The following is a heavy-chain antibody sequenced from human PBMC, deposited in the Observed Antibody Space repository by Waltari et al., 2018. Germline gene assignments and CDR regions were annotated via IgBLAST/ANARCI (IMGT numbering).Heavy chain of an antibody. D-gene: IGHD5-12*01. V-gene: IGHV1-8*01. CDR1: GYTFTSYD. Sequence: QVQLVQSGAEVKKPGASVKVSCKASGYTFTSYDISWVRQATGQGLEWMGWMNPNSGDTGYAQKFQGRVTMTRNTSISTDYMELSSLRSEDTAVYYCAKRGHSYGDFDYWGQGALVSVSS. CDR2: MNPNSGDT. J-gene: IGHJ4*02. CDR3: AKRGHSYGDFDY.